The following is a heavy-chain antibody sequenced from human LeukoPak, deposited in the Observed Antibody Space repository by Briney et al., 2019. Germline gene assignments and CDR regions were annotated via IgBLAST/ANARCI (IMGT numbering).Heavy chain of an antibody. J-gene: IGHJ5*02. CDR1: GFIVNSYG. CDR3: ARDRAEGKTWVEFDP. CDR2: IYSDGVT. V-gene: IGHV3-66*02. Sequence: PGGSLRLSFAASGFIVNSYGMSWVRQAPGKGLAWVSLIYSDGVTQYADSVKGRFTISRDNSKNTLYLQMNSLRDEDTAVYFCARDRAEGKTWVEFDPWGQGTLVTVSS.